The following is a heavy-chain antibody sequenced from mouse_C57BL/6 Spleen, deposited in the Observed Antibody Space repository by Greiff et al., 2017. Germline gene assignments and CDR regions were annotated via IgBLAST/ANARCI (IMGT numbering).Heavy chain of an antibody. Sequence: QVQLQQSGAELVRPGTSVKMSCKASGYTFTNYWIGWAKQRPGHGLEWIGDIYPGGGYTNYNEKFKGKATLTADKSSSTAYMQFSSLTSEDSALYYCAMGDGYYFDYWGQGTTLTVSS. CDR1: GYTFTNYW. CDR3: AMGDGYYFDY. V-gene: IGHV1-63*01. D-gene: IGHD2-3*01. J-gene: IGHJ2*01. CDR2: IYPGGGYT.